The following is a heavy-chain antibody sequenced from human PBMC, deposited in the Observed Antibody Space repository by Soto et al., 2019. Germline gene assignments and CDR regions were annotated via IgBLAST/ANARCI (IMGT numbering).Heavy chain of an antibody. CDR1: GFTFSSYS. D-gene: IGHD5-18*01. CDR2: ISSSSSTI. CDR3: ARHGYNYGGGYFDY. J-gene: IGHJ4*02. V-gene: IGHV3-48*02. Sequence: GGSLRLSCAASGFTFSSYSMNWVRQAPGKGLEWVSYISSSSSTIYYADSVKGRFTISRDNAKNSLYLQMNSLRDEDTAVYYCARHGYNYGGGYFDYWGQRTLVTVSS.